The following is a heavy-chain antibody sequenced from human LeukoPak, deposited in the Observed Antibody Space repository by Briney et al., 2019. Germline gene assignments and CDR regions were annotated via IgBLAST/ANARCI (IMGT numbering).Heavy chain of an antibody. CDR1: GGSISSGGYS. D-gene: IGHD3-22*01. CDR3: ARGSSGYSALDY. CDR2: IYHSGST. V-gene: IGHV4-30-2*01. J-gene: IGHJ4*02. Sequence: PSETLSLTCAVSGGSISSGGYSWSWIRQPPGKGLEWIGYIYHSGSTYYNPSLKSRVTISVDRSKNQFSLKLSSVTAADTAVYYCARGSSGYSALDYWGQGTLVTVSS.